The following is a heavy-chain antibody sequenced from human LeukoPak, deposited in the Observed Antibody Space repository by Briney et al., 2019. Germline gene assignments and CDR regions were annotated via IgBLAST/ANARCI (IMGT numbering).Heavy chain of an antibody. CDR2: FDPEDGET. J-gene: IGHJ4*02. Sequence: GASVKVSCKVSGYTLTELSMHWVRQAPGKGLEWMGGFDPEDGETIYAQKFQGRVTMTKDTSTDTAYMELSSLRSEDTAVYYCARDSYDSSGYYGGFDYWGQGTLVTVSS. V-gene: IGHV1-24*01. D-gene: IGHD3-22*01. CDR3: ARDSYDSSGYYGGFDY. CDR1: GYTLTELS.